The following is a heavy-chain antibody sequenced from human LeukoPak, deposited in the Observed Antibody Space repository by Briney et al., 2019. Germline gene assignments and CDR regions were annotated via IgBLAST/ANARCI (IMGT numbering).Heavy chain of an antibody. J-gene: IGHJ4*02. V-gene: IGHV4-34*01. Sequence: SETLSLTCAVYGGSFSGYYWSWIRQPPGKGLEWIGEINHSGSTNYNPSLKGRVTISVDTSKNQFSLKLSPVTAADTAVYYCARGPTMVRGVITRDYWGQGTLVTVSS. CDR1: GGSFSGYY. CDR2: INHSGST. CDR3: ARGPTMVRGVITRDY. D-gene: IGHD3-10*01.